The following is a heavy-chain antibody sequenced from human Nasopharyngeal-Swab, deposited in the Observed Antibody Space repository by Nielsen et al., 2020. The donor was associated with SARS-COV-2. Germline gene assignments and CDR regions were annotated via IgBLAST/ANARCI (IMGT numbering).Heavy chain of an antibody. D-gene: IGHD4-23*01. CDR1: GFTFSSYA. Sequence: GGSLRLSCAASGFTFSSYAMSWVRQAPGKGLEWVSAISGSGGSTYYADSVKGRFTISRDKSKSTLYLQMHNMSADDTALYYCAKRPHGGHSLRYFDLWGRGTLVTVSS. CDR3: AKRPHGGHSLRYFDL. V-gene: IGHV3-23*01. CDR2: ISGSGGST. J-gene: IGHJ2*01.